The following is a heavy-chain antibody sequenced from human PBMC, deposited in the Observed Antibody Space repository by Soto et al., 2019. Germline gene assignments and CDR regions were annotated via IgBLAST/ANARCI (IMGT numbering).Heavy chain of an antibody. D-gene: IGHD3-3*01. Sequence: GASVKVSCKASGYTFTSYGISWVRQAPGQGPEWMGWISAYNGNTNYAQKLQGRVTMTTDTSTSTAYMELRSLRSDDTAVYYCARSFSAQYYDFWSGYYGLYYYDYWGQGTLVTVSS. CDR1: GYTFTSYG. J-gene: IGHJ4*02. CDR2: ISAYNGNT. V-gene: IGHV1-18*01. CDR3: ARSFSAQYYDFWSGYYGLYYYDY.